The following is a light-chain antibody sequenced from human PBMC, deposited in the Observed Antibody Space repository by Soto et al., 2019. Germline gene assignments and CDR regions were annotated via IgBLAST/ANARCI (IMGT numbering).Light chain of an antibody. CDR1: ALANHY. CDR2: KDT. V-gene: IGLV3-25*02. J-gene: IGLJ1*01. Sequence: SYELTQPPSVSVSPGQTARITCSGDALANHYGYWYQQRPGQAPVLVIYKDTERPSGIPERFSGSSSGTTVTLTISGVQAEDEADYYCQSTDSSGTLYVFGTGTKLIVL. CDR3: QSTDSSGTLYV.